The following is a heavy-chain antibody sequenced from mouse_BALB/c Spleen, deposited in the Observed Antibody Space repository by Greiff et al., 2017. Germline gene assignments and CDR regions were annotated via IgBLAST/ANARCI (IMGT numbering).Heavy chain of an antibody. CDR1: GDSITSGY. CDR2: ISYSGST. Sequence: EVKLVESGPSLVKPSQTLSLTCSVTGDSITSGYWNWIRKFPGNKLEYMGYISYSGSTYYNPSLKSRISITRDTSKNQYYLQLNSVTTEDTATYYCARYESYGYVRFAYWGQGTLVTVSA. V-gene: IGHV3-8*02. D-gene: IGHD1-2*01. CDR3: ARYESYGYVRFAY. J-gene: IGHJ3*01.